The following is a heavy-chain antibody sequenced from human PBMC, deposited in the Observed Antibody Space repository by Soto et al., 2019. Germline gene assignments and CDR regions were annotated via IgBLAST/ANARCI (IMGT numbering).Heavy chain of an antibody. V-gene: IGHV3-23*01. J-gene: IGHJ6*02. CDR2: ISSSGGSGGST. CDR3: AKDWRMDV. CDR1: GFTFSSYA. Sequence: GGSLRLSCAASGFTFSSYAMNWVRQAPGKGLEWVSDISSSGGSGGSTHYAESVKGRFTISRDNSKNTLYLQMNSLRAEDTAVYYCAKDWRMDVWGQGTTVTVSS.